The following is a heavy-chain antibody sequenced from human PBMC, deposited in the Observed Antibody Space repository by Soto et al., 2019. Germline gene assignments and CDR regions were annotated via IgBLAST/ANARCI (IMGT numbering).Heavy chain of an antibody. J-gene: IGHJ5*02. D-gene: IGHD6-13*01. V-gene: IGHV3-11*01. CDR3: ARDRNRIAAAGRGDNWFDP. CDR2: ISSSGSTI. CDR1: GFTFSDYY. Sequence: QVQLVESGGGLVKPGGSLRLSCAASGFTFSDYYMSWIRQAPGKGLEWVSYISSSGSTIYYADSVKGRFTISRDNAKNSLYLQMNSLRAEGTDVYYCARDRNRIAAAGRGDNWFDPWGQGTLVTVSS.